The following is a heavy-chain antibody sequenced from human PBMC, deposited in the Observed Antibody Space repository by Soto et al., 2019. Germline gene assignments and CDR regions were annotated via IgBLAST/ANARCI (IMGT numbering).Heavy chain of an antibody. V-gene: IGHV4-39*01. CDR3: ARSPIAAAGRYYYYYYGMDV. J-gene: IGHJ6*02. Sequence: SETLSLTCTVSGGSISSSSYYWGWIRQPPGKGLEWIGSIYYSGSTYYNPSLKSRVTISVDTSKNQFSLKLSSVTAADTAVYYCARSPIAAAGRYYYYYYGMDVWGQGTTVTVSS. CDR1: GGSISSSSYY. CDR2: IYYSGST. D-gene: IGHD6-13*01.